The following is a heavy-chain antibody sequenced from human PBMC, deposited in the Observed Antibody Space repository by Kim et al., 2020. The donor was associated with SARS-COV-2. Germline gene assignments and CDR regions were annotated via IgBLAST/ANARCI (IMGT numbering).Heavy chain of an antibody. CDR2: IFHDGTT. J-gene: IGHJ5*02. CDR3: ARHLDRSGGSFFFAA. V-gene: IGHV4-59*08. D-gene: IGHD3-10*01. Sequence: SDTLSLTCSVSGGSMTFYYLSWLRQAPGKRLEWIGFIFHDGTTEYIPSLRSRLSLSVDTSKTPFYLRLRSVTATATAIYYCARHLDRSGGSFFFAAWGQG. CDR1: GGSMTFYY.